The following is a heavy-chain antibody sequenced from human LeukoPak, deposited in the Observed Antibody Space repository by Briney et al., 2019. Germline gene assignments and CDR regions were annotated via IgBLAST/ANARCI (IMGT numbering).Heavy chain of an antibody. Sequence: GGSLRLSCAASGFTFSSYSMNWVRQAPGKGLEWVSYISSSGSTIYYIDSVKGRFTISRDNAKNSLYLQMNSLRAEDTAVYYCARDYGGSSPFDYWGQGTLVTVSS. CDR3: ARDYGGSSPFDY. J-gene: IGHJ4*02. CDR1: GFTFSSYS. CDR2: ISSSGSTI. D-gene: IGHD4-23*01. V-gene: IGHV3-48*04.